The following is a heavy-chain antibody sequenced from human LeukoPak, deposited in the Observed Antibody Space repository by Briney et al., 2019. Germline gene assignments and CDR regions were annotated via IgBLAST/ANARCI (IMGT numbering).Heavy chain of an antibody. D-gene: IGHD3-10*01. J-gene: IGHJ6*03. V-gene: IGHV3-74*01. CDR2: INNDGSST. Sequence: GGSLRLSCGASGFTFSSYWMHWVCHAPGQGLVWVSRINNDGSSTSYADSVQGRFTISRDNAKNTLYLQMNSLRAEDTALYYCARVARGDYYYYYMDVWGKGTTVTVSS. CDR1: GFTFSSYW. CDR3: ARVARGDYYYYYMDV.